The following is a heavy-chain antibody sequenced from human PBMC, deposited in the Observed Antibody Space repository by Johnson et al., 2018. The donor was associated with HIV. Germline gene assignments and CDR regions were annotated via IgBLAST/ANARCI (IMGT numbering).Heavy chain of an antibody. CDR2: ISYDGNNK. V-gene: IGHV3-30*03. CDR3: ARVYSSSSAHAFDI. D-gene: IGHD6-6*01. Sequence: QVQLVESGGGVVRPGGSLRLSCAASGFTFDDYGMSWVRQAPGKGLEWVAVISYDGNNKYYADSVKGRFTISRDNSKNSLYLQMNSLRAEDTAVYYCARVYSSSSAHAFDIWGQGTMVTVSS. J-gene: IGHJ3*02. CDR1: GFTFDDYG.